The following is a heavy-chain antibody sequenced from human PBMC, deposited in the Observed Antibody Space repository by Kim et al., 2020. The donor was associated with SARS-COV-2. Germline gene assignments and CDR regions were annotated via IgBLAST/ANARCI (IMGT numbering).Heavy chain of an antibody. D-gene: IGHD3-22*01. CDR1: GYSFTSYW. CDR2: IDPSDSYT. CDR3: ARHSPYYYDSSGSHDAFDI. J-gene: IGHJ3*02. Sequence: GESLKISCKGSGYSFTSYWISWVRQMPGKGLEWMGRIDPSDSYTNYSPSFQGHVTISADKSISTAYLQWSSLKASDTAMYYCARHSPYYYDSSGSHDAFDIWGQGTMVTVSS. V-gene: IGHV5-10-1*01.